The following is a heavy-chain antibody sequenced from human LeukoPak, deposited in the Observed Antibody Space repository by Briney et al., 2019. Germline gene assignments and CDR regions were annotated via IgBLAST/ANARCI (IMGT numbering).Heavy chain of an antibody. D-gene: IGHD5-18*01. CDR2: IYHSGST. J-gene: IGHJ4*02. CDR1: GGSISSYY. CDR3: ARGRIQLWSSYFDY. Sequence: SETLSLTCTVSGGSISSYYWSWIRQPPGKGLEWIGSIYHSGSTYYNPSLKSRVTISVDTSKNQFSLKLSSVTAADTAVYYCARGRIQLWSSYFDYWGQGTLVTASS. V-gene: IGHV4-38-2*02.